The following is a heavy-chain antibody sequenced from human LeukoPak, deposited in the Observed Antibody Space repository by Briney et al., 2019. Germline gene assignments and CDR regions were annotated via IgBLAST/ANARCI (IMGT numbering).Heavy chain of an antibody. Sequence: SGGSTYYADSVEGRFTISRDNSKNTLYLQMHSLRAEDTAIYYCARGWTPDAFDIWGQGTTVTVSP. CDR2: SGGST. CDR3: ARGWTPDAFDI. J-gene: IGHJ3*02. D-gene: IGHD3/OR15-3a*01. V-gene: IGHV3-66*01.